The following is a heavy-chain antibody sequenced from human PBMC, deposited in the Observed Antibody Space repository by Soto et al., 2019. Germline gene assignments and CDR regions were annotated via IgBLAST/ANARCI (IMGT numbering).Heavy chain of an antibody. V-gene: IGHV1-8*01. D-gene: IGHD1-7*01. CDR1: GYTFTSYD. CDR2: INPNSGNT. CDR3: ARGELDAFDI. J-gene: IGHJ3*02. Sequence: ASVKVSCKASGYTFTSYDLNWVRQATGQGLEWMGWINPNSGNTGDAQKFQGRVTMTRNTSISTAYLALSSLRSEDTAVYYCARGELDAFDIWGQGTMVTVSS.